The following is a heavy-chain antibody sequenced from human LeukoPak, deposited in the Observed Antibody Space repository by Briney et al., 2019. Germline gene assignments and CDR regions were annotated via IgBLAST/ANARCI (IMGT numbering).Heavy chain of an antibody. CDR3: ATPPTVTRNY. J-gene: IGHJ4*02. D-gene: IGHD4-17*01. CDR2: ISGSGGRT. V-gene: IGHV3-23*01. CDR1: GFTFSSYA. Sequence: GGSLRLSCAASGFTFSSYAMSWVRQAPGKGLGWVSSISGSGGRTHYTDSVKGRFTISRDNSKNTLYLQMNSLRAEDTAVYYCATPPTVTRNYWGQGTLVTVSS.